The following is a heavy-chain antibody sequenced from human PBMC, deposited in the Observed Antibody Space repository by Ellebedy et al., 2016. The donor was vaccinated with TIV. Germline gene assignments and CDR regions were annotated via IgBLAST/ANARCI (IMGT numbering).Heavy chain of an antibody. CDR3: ARDTYCGGDCYSTDY. J-gene: IGHJ4*02. Sequence: GESLKISXAASGFTFSSYSMNWVRQAPGKGLEWVSYISSSSSTIYYADSVKGRFTISRDNAKNSLYLQMNSLRDEDTAVYYCARDTYCGGDCYSTDYWGQGTLVTVSS. CDR1: GFTFSSYS. V-gene: IGHV3-48*02. CDR2: ISSSSSTI. D-gene: IGHD2-21*01.